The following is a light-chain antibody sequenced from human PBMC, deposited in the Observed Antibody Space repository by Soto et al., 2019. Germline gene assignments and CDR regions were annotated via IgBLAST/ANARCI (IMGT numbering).Light chain of an antibody. CDR3: QQYYSFPLT. CDR1: QSISSS. CDR2: AAS. Sequence: IQMAHSPSSLCXXLXXVFGISFXASQSISSSLAWYQQKPGKAPELLIYAASTLQSGVPSRFSGSGSGTDFTLTISCLQSEDFATYYCQQYYSFPLTFGGGTKVDIK. J-gene: IGKJ4*01. V-gene: IGKV1D-8*01.